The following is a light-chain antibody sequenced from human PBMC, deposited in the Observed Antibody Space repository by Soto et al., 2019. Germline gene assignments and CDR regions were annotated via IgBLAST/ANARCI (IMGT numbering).Light chain of an antibody. CDR2: DAS. CDR3: QQSSNWPT. J-gene: IGKJ2*01. V-gene: IGKV3-11*01. CDR1: QSVSSY. Sequence: EIVLTQSPATLSLSPGERATLSCRASQSVSSYLAWYQQKPGQAPRLLIYDASNRATGIPARFSGSGSGTDFTITISRLEPEDFAVYYWQQSSNWPTFGQGTKLEIK.